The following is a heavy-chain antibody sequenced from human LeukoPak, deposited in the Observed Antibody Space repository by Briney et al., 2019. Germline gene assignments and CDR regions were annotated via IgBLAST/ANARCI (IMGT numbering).Heavy chain of an antibody. CDR3: ARDRWVQLWSDAFDI. V-gene: IGHV4-4*07. Sequence: PSETLSLTFTVSGVSITTYYWSWIRQPAGKGLEWIGHIYTSGSTNYNPSLKSRVTMSVDTSKNQFSLKLSSVTAADTAVYYCARDRWVQLWSDAFDIWGQGTMVTVSS. J-gene: IGHJ3*02. CDR1: GVSITTYY. D-gene: IGHD5-18*01. CDR2: IYTSGST.